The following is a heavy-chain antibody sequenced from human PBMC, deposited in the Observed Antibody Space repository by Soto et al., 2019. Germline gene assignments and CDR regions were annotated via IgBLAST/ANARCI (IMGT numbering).Heavy chain of an antibody. V-gene: IGHV3-30-3*01. CDR1: GFTFSSYA. J-gene: IGHJ6*02. CDR3: ARDTGYCSSTSRSSYYYYGMDV. Sequence: LRLSCAASGFTFSSYAMHWVRQAPGKGLEWVAVISYDGSNKYYADSVKGRFTISRDNSKNTLYLQMNSLRAEDTAVYYCARDTGYCSSTSRSSYYYYGMDVWGQGTTVTVSS. CDR2: ISYDGSNK. D-gene: IGHD2-2*01.